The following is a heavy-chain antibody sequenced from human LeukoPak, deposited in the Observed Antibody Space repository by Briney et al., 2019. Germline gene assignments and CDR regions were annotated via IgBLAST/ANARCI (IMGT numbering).Heavy chain of an antibody. J-gene: IGHJ4*02. D-gene: IGHD4-17*01. V-gene: IGHV3-30*18. CDR1: GFTFSSYG. Sequence: GGSLRLSCAASGFTFSSYGMHWVRQAPGKGLEWVAVVSFDGSNLYYAYSVKGRFTISRDNSKNTVSLQMNSLRAEDTAVFFCAKGIYGDHYFDYWGQGTPVTVSS. CDR3: AKGIYGDHYFDY. CDR2: VSFDGSNL.